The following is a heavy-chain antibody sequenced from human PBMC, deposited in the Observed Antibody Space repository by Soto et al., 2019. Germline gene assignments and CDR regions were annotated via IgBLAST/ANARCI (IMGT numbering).Heavy chain of an antibody. D-gene: IGHD1-1*01. J-gene: IGHJ6*02. CDR3: AKERGYNDGYDAMDV. CDR2: ISGSGGST. CDR1: GFTFSSYA. V-gene: IGHV3-23*01. Sequence: EVQLLESGGGLVQPGGSLRLPFAASGFTFSSYAMSWVRQAPGKGLEWVAGISGSGGSTYYGDSVKGRFTISRDNSKNTLYRQTNSLRAEDTAVYYCAKERGYNDGYDAMDVWGQGTTVTVSS.